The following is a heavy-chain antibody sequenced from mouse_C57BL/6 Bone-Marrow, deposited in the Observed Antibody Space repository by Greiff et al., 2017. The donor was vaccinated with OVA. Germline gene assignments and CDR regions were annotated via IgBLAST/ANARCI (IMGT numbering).Heavy chain of an antibody. Sequence: EVQLQQSGPELVKPGASVKISCKASGYSFTGYYMNWVKQSPEKSLEWIGEINPSTGGTTYNQKFKAKATLTVDKSSSTAYMQLKSLTSEDSAVYYCARSDFITTVVATNFDVWGTGTTVTVSS. CDR3: ARSDFITTVVATNFDV. CDR2: INPSTGGT. V-gene: IGHV1-42*01. J-gene: IGHJ1*03. CDR1: GYSFTGYY. D-gene: IGHD1-1*01.